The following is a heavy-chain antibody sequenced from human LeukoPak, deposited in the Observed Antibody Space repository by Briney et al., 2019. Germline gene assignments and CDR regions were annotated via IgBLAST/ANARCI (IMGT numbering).Heavy chain of an antibody. D-gene: IGHD2-2*01. CDR2: VNPNTGGT. CDR3: ARVGPPDASGMDV. V-gene: IGHV1-2*06. Sequence: ASVNVSCKASGYSFTVYYLHWVRQAPGQGLEWMGRVNPNTGGTNYAQNFQGRVTMTRDTSINTAYMELSSVTSADTAVYYCARVGPPDASGMDVWGPGTTVTVS. J-gene: IGHJ6*02. CDR1: GYSFTVYY.